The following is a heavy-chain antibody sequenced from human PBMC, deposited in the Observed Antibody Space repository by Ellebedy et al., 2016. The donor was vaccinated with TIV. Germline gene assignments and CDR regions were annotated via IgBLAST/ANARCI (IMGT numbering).Heavy chain of an antibody. Sequence: AASVTVSCKASGYPFTTYGIVWLRQAPGQGPEWMGRITTYNGDTKYAQKFRGRVTMTTDTATSTAYMELKSLKSDDTAVYFCARGMALYYFDHWGQGTLVTVSS. J-gene: IGHJ4*02. D-gene: IGHD2-8*01. CDR3: ARGMALYYFDH. CDR1: GYPFTTYG. CDR2: ITTYNGDT. V-gene: IGHV1-18*01.